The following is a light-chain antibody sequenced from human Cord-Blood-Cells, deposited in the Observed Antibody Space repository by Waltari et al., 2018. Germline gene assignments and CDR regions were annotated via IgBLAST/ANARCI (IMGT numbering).Light chain of an antibody. J-gene: IGLJ2*01. V-gene: IGLV2-14*01. CDR1: SSDVGGYNY. CDR3: SSYTSSSTVV. CDR2: EVS. Sequence: QSALTQPASVSGSPGKSITISCTGTSSDVGGYNYVPWYQQHPGKAPNLMIYEVSNRPSGVSNRFSGSKSGNTASLTISGLQAEDEADYYCSSYTSSSTVVFGGGTKLTVL.